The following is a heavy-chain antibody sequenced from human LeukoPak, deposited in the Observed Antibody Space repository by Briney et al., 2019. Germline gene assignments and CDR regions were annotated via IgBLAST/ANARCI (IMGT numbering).Heavy chain of an antibody. D-gene: IGHD4-23*01. CDR2: IRQDGSDK. Sequence: GSLRLSCAASGFSFSSYWMSWVRQAPGKGLEWVANIRQDGSDKYYLTSVRGRFTISRDNAKNSLFLQMNSLRVEDTAVYYCARGGGHLDCWGQGTLVTVSS. CDR1: GFSFSSYW. CDR3: ARGGGHLDC. V-gene: IGHV3-7*03. J-gene: IGHJ4*02.